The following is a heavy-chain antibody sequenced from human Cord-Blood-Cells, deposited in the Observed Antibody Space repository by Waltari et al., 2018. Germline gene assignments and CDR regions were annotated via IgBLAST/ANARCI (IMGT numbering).Heavy chain of an antibody. D-gene: IGHD3-22*01. CDR2: INHSGST. CDR1: GGSFSGYY. Sequence: QVQLQQWGAGLLKPSETLSLTCAVYGGSFSGYYWSWIRQPPGKGLEWIGEINHSGSTNYNPSLKSRVTISVDPAKNQFSLKLSSVTAADTAVYYCARHFPDSSGALDAVDIWGQGTMVTVSS. J-gene: IGHJ3*02. V-gene: IGHV4-34*01. CDR3: ARHFPDSSGALDAVDI.